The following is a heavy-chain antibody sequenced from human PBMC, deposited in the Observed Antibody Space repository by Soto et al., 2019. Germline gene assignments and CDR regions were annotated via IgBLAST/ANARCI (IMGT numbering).Heavy chain of an antibody. D-gene: IGHD6-13*01. Sequence: QLQLQESGPGLVKPSETLSLTCTVSGGSISSSNYYWGWIRQPPGKGLEWIGNIYYSRSTYYNASLKSRVTISVDTSKNQFSLKLSSVTAADTAVYYCARRGSRMSGYSISQYTFFDYWGQGTLVTVSS. CDR1: GGSISSSNYY. J-gene: IGHJ4*02. V-gene: IGHV4-39*01. CDR2: IYYSRST. CDR3: ARRGSRMSGYSISQYTFFDY.